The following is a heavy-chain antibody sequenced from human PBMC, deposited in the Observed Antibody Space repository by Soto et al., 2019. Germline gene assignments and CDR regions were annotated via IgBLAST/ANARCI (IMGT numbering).Heavy chain of an antibody. Sequence: GASVKVSCKVSGGTFRSYAINWVRQAPGQGLEWMGGIIPISGTTNYAQKFQGRVTVTADESTSTAYTDLSSLRYDDTAVYYCARAGTWGQGSLVTVSS. CDR2: IIPISGTT. CDR3: ARAGT. V-gene: IGHV1-69*13. CDR1: GGTFRSYA. J-gene: IGHJ5*02.